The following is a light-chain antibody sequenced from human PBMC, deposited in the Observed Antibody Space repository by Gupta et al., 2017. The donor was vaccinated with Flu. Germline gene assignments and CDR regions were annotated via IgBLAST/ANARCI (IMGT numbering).Light chain of an antibody. CDR3: QQYNSAPVT. J-gene: IGKJ1*01. CDR1: QGISNY. V-gene: IGKV1-27*01. Sequence: DIQMTQSPSSLSACVGDRVTITCRASQGISNYLAWYQQKPGKVPKLLIYVASTLQSGVPYRFSGGGSGTHFTLTISSLQPEDVGTYYCQQYNSAPVTFGQGTKVETK. CDR2: VAS.